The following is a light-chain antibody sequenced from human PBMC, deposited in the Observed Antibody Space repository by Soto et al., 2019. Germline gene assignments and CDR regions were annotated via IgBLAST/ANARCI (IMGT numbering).Light chain of an antibody. CDR1: QTVYNW. CDR2: KAS. J-gene: IGKJ4*01. Sequence: IQMTKSPSTLSASIGDRVTITCRASQTVYNWLAWYQQKPGKAPNLLIYKASTLETGVPSRFSGTGSGTEFTLTITSLQPDDFATYFCQQYDSYPLTFGGGTKVEIK. CDR3: QQYDSYPLT. V-gene: IGKV1-5*03.